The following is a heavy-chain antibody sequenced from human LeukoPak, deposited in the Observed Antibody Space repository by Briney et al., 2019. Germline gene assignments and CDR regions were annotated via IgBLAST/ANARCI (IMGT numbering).Heavy chain of an antibody. D-gene: IGHD3-22*01. V-gene: IGHV4-30-4*02. CDR2: IYYSGST. Sequence: SETLSLTCTVSGGSISSGDYYWSWLRQPPGKGLERIGYIYYSGSTYYNPSLKSRVTISVDTSKNQFSLKLSSVTAADTAVYYCARSPPASSGYYDFWGQGTLVTVSS. CDR1: GGSISSGDYY. CDR3: ARSPPASSGYYDF. J-gene: IGHJ4*02.